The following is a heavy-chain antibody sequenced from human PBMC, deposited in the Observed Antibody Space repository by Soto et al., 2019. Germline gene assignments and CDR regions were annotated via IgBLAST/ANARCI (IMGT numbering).Heavy chain of an antibody. CDR1: GFTFSVYA. CDR2: MSGSGGST. D-gene: IGHD1-26*01. Sequence: GSLRLSCAASGFTFSVYAMSWVRQAPGKGLEWVSVMSGSGGSTYYADSVKGRFTISRDDAKNTQYLQMNSLRAEDTAVYYCASEGIVGATLWFDPWGQGTLVTVSS. V-gene: IGHV3-23*01. CDR3: ASEGIVGATLWFDP. J-gene: IGHJ5*02.